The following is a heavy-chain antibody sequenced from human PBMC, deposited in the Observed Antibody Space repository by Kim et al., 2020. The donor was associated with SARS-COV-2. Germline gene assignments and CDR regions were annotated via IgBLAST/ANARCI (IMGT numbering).Heavy chain of an antibody. Sequence: GGSLRLSFSASGFTFSTYAMHWVRQAPGKGLEYVAGISTNGGSTYYEDSVKDRFTISRDNSKNTLYLQMSSLRAEDTAVYFCVKGGYSSSWYRGAYWGQG. J-gene: IGHJ4*02. CDR1: GFTFSTYA. CDR3: VKGGYSSSWYRGAY. D-gene: IGHD6-13*01. V-gene: IGHV3-64D*06. CDR2: ISTNGGST.